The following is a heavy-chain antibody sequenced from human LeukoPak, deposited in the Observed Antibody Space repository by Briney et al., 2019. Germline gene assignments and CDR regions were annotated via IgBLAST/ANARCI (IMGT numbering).Heavy chain of an antibody. Sequence: PGGSLRLSCAASGFTFRSYSMNWVRQAPGKGLEWVSSTSSSSSYIYYADSVKGRFTISRDNAKNSLYLQMNSLRAEDTAIYYCARGGLRHNWFDPWGQETLVTVSS. J-gene: IGHJ5*02. V-gene: IGHV3-21*01. D-gene: IGHD3-10*01. CDR2: TSSSSSYI. CDR1: GFTFRSYS. CDR3: ARGGLRHNWFDP.